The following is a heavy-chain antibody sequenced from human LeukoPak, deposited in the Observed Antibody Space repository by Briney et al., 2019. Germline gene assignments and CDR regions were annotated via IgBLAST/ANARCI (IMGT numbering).Heavy chain of an antibody. CDR3: ARAVTIFGVVIIQVEFDP. CDR1: GYTFTGYY. V-gene: IGHV1-2*02. D-gene: IGHD3-3*01. Sequence: ASVKVSCKASGYTFTGYYMHWVRQAPGQGLEWMGWINPNSGGTNYAQKFQGRVTMTRDTSISTAYMELSRLRSDDTAVYYCARAVTIFGVVIIQVEFDPWGQGTLVTVSS. CDR2: INPNSGGT. J-gene: IGHJ5*02.